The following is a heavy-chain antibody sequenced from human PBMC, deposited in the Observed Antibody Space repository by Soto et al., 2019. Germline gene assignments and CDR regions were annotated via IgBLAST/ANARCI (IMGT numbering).Heavy chain of an antibody. D-gene: IGHD2-15*01. CDR3: ARRPFIDYFSMDV. CDR2: INPNSGNT. CDR1: GYSFTSYD. Sequence: QVQLVQSGAEVKKPGASVMLSCKASGYSFTSYDINWVRQAAGQGLEWVGWINPNSGNTDYAQKFQGRATMTRDTSIRTAYMELSSLRSEDTAVYYCARRPFIDYFSMDVWGKGTTVTVSS. J-gene: IGHJ6*03. V-gene: IGHV1-8*01.